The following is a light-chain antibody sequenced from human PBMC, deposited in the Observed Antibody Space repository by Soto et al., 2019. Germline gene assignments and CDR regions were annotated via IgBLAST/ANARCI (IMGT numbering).Light chain of an antibody. CDR1: SSDVGAYDY. CDR3: SSNTSDSTLV. CDR2: EVS. V-gene: IGLV2-14*01. J-gene: IGLJ3*02. Sequence: QSVLTQPASVSGSPGQSITISCTGTSSDVGAYDYVSWYQQHPDKAPKLMIFEVSDRPSGVSNRFSGSNSGNTASLTISGLQAEDEADYFCSSNTSDSTLVFGGGTK.